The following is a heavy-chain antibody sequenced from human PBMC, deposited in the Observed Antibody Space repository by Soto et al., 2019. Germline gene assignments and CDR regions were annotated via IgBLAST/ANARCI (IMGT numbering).Heavy chain of an antibody. Sequence: GASVKVSCKASGGTFSSYTISWVRQAPGQGLEWMGRIIPILGIANYAQKFQGRVTITADKSTSTAYMELSSLRSEDTAVYYCASSDRALTITGTTGFDYWGQGTLVTVSS. J-gene: IGHJ4*02. D-gene: IGHD1-7*01. CDR1: GGTFSSYT. V-gene: IGHV1-69*02. CDR2: IIPILGIA. CDR3: ASSDRALTITGTTGFDY.